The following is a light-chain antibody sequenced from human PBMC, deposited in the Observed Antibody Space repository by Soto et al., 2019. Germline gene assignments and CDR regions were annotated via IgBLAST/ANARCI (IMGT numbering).Light chain of an antibody. V-gene: IGKV3-11*01. J-gene: IGKJ4*01. CDR3: QQRYSWPLT. CDR2: DAS. CDR1: QSVANH. Sequence: EIVLTQSPATLSLSPGERATLSCRASQSVANHLTWYQQKPGQTPRLLIFDASNRATGIPARFSGSGSGTDFTLTISSLEPEDFAFYYCQQRYSWPLTFGGGTKVEIK.